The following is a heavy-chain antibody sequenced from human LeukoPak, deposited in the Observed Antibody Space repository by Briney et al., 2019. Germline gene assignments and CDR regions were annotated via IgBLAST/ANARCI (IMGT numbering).Heavy chain of an antibody. CDR3: AKEADIVSFDL. V-gene: IGHV1-2*02. D-gene: IGHD2-15*01. CDR2: IDPNSGGT. CDR1: RYTFTGYH. J-gene: IGHJ2*01. Sequence: GASVKVSCRACRYTFTGYHVHWVRQAPGQGLEWMGWIDPNSGGTKYAQKFQDSVTMTSDTSISTAYMELSGLRSDDTAVYFCAKEADIVSFDLWGRGTLVTVSS.